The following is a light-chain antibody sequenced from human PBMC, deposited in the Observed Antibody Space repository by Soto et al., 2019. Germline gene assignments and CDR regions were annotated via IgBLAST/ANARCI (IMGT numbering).Light chain of an antibody. Sequence: QSALTQPASVSGSPGQSITISCTGTSSDVGGYNYVSWYQQHPGKAPKLMIYEVSNRPSGVSNRFSGSKSGNTASLTISGLQAEDEADYYCCSYAGDKTYVFGSGTKLTVL. CDR2: EVS. V-gene: IGLV2-14*01. CDR1: SSDVGGYNY. J-gene: IGLJ1*01. CDR3: CSYAGDKTYV.